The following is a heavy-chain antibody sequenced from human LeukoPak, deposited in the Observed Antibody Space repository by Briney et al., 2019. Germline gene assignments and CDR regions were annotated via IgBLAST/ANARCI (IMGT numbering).Heavy chain of an antibody. Sequence: GESLKISCKGSGYSFTSYWIGWVRQMPGKGLEWMGIIYPGPDTRYSPSFQGQVTISVDKSISTAYLQWSSLKASDTAIYYCATLRAEGSNWFDPWGQGTLVTVSS. D-gene: IGHD3-16*01. V-gene: IGHV5-51*01. J-gene: IGHJ5*02. CDR2: IYPGPDT. CDR3: ATLRAEGSNWFDP. CDR1: GYSFTSYW.